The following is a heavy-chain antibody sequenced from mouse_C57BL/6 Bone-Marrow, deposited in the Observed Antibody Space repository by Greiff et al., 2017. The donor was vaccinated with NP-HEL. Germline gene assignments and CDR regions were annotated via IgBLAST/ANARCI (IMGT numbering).Heavy chain of an antibody. Sequence: QVQLQQPGAELVRPGTSVKLSCKASGYTFTSYWMHWVKQRPGQGLEWIGVIDPSDSYTNYNQKFKGKATLTVDTSSSTAYMQLSSLTSQDSAVSYCARGITTVVATGASFDYWGQGTTLTVSS. V-gene: IGHV1-59*01. CDR2: IDPSDSYT. D-gene: IGHD1-1*01. CDR3: ARGITTVVATGASFDY. J-gene: IGHJ2*01. CDR1: GYTFTSYW.